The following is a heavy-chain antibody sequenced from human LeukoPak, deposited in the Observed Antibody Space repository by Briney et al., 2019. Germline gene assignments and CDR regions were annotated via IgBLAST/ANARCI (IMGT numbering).Heavy chain of an antibody. CDR3: AKAAPFYFDH. CDR2: ICVSGGST. V-gene: IGHV3-23*01. D-gene: IGHD6-6*01. J-gene: IGHJ4*02. CDR1: GFTFSRYR. Sequence: GGPLRLSCAASGFTFSRYRTTCVPQAPGGGLEWVSIICVSGGSTYYADSVQGRFTISRDNSKNTVYLQMNSLRVEDTSVYYCAKAAPFYFDHWGQGTLVTVSS.